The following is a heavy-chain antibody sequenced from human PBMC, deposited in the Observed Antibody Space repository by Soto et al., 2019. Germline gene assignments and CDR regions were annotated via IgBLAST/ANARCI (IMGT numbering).Heavy chain of an antibody. D-gene: IGHD4-17*01. J-gene: IGHJ4*02. V-gene: IGHV3-30-3*01. CDR3: ARDPYPRTVATMPDY. Sequence: QVQLVESGGGVVQPGRSLRLSCAASGFTFSRDAMHWVRQAPGKGLEWVAVISYDVSNKYYADSVKGRFTISRDNSKNSLYLQMNSLRAEATAVYYCARDPYPRTVATMPDYWGEGTLVTVSS. CDR1: GFTFSRDA. CDR2: ISYDVSNK.